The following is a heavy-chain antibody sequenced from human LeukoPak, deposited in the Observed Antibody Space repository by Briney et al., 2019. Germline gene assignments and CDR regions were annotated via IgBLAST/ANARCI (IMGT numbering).Heavy chain of an antibody. D-gene: IGHD3-10*01. V-gene: IGHV4-34*01. CDR2: INHSGST. Sequence: PSETLSLTCAVSGGSFSGYYWSWIRQPPGKGLEWIGEINHSGSTNYNPSLKSRVTISVDTSKNQFSLKLSSVTAADTAVYYCARLGWFSESPRFDPWGQGTLVTVSS. CDR3: ARLGWFSESPRFDP. CDR1: GGSFSGYY. J-gene: IGHJ5*02.